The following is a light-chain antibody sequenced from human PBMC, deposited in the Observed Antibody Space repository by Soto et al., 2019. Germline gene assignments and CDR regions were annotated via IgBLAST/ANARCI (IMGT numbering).Light chain of an antibody. CDR3: SSYTTSSTRV. Sequence: QSVLIQPASVSGSPGQSITISCTGTSSDVGAYDFVSWYQQHPDKAPKLMIYEVSNRPSGVSHRFSGSKSVNTATLTISGLQAEDEADYYCSSYTTSSTRVFGTGTKVTVL. V-gene: IGLV2-14*03. CDR1: SSDVGAYDF. CDR2: EVS. J-gene: IGLJ1*01.